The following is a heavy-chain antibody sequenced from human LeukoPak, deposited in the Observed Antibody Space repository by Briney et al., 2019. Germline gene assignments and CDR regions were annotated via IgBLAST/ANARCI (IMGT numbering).Heavy chain of an antibody. J-gene: IGHJ6*03. Sequence: GGSLRLSCAASGFTFSSYGMHWVRQAPGKGLEWVAFIRYDGSNKYYADSVKGRFTISRDNSKNTLYLQMNSLRAEDTAVYYCAKDYYGSGARYYYYMDVWGKGTTVTVSS. CDR2: IRYDGSNK. CDR3: AKDYYGSGARYYYYMDV. V-gene: IGHV3-30*02. CDR1: GFTFSSYG. D-gene: IGHD3-10*01.